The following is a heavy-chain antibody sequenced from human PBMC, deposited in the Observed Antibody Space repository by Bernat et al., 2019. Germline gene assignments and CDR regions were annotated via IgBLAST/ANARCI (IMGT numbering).Heavy chain of an antibody. CDR1: GYSITSGFY. CDR2: IYHSRTT. J-gene: IGHJ6*03. Sequence: VQLQESGPGLVKPSETLSLTCAVSGYSITSGFYWGWIRQPPGRGLEWIGSIYHSRTTHYNVSLQSRASISVDTSKNQFFLILRSVSAADTAVYYCARQDNGNWYSDFYMDVWGEGTTVTVSS. CDR3: ARQDNGNWYSDFYMDV. D-gene: IGHD2-21*02. V-gene: IGHV4-38-2*01.